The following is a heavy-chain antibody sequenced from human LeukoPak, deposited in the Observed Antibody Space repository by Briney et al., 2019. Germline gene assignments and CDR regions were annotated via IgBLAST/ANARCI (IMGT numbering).Heavy chain of an antibody. Sequence: ASVKVSCKASGYTFTSYGISWVRQAPGQGLEWMGWISAYNGNTNYAQKFQGRVTMTEDTSTDTAYMELSSLRSEDTAVYYCATGYCSGGSCYSHYYYMDVWGKGTTVTISS. CDR3: ATGYCSGGSCYSHYYYMDV. CDR1: GYTFTSYG. V-gene: IGHV1-18*01. D-gene: IGHD2-15*01. J-gene: IGHJ6*03. CDR2: ISAYNGNT.